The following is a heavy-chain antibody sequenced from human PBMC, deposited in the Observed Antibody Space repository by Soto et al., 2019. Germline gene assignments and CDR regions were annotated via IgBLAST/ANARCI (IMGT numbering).Heavy chain of an antibody. CDR1: GFTFSSYW. D-gene: IGHD3-10*01. CDR2: IKQDGSEK. Sequence: EVQLVESGGGLVQPGGSLRLSCAASGFTFSSYWMSWVRQAPRKGLEWVANIKQDGSEKYYVDSVKGRFTISRDNAKHSLYLQMNSLRAEDTAVYYCARGGYYGSGTREGGAFDIWGQGTMVTVSS. CDR3: ARGGYYGSGTREGGAFDI. V-gene: IGHV3-7*01. J-gene: IGHJ3*02.